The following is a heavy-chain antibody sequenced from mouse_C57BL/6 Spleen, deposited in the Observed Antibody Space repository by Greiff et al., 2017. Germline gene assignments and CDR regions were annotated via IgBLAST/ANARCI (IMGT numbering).Heavy chain of an antibody. Sequence: VQLQQSGPELVKPGASVKISCKASGYTFTDYYMNWVKQSHGKSLEWIGDINPNNGGTSYNQKFKGKATLTVDKSSSTAYMELRSLTSEDSAVYYCARYYDGYYSLYFDYWGQGTTLTVSS. CDR2: INPNNGGT. V-gene: IGHV1-26*01. CDR3: ARYYDGYYSLYFDY. J-gene: IGHJ2*01. CDR1: GYTFTDYY. D-gene: IGHD2-3*01.